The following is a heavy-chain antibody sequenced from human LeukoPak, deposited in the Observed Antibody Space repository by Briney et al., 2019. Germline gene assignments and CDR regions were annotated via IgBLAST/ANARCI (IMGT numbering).Heavy chain of an antibody. J-gene: IGHJ4*02. Sequence: ASVKVSCKTSGYTFTAYYMHWVRQAPGQGLEWMGWINPNSGDTNYGQKFQGRVSMTRDTSISTAYMELSSMRSDDTAVYYCASGYSSGWSGDYWGQGTLVTVSS. D-gene: IGHD6-19*01. CDR3: ASGYSSGWSGDY. V-gene: IGHV1-2*02. CDR2: INPNSGDT. CDR1: GYTFTAYY.